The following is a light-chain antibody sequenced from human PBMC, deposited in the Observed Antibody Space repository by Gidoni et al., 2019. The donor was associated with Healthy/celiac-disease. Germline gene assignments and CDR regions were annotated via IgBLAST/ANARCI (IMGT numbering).Light chain of an antibody. V-gene: IGKV4-1*01. CDR3: QQYYSTPFT. J-gene: IGKJ3*01. CDR1: QSVLYRSNNKNY. CDR2: WAS. Sequence: DIVMTKSPDSLAVSLGERATINCKSSQSVLYRSNNKNYLAWYQQKPGQPPKLLIYWASTRESVFPDRFSGSGSGTDFTLTISSLQAEDVAVYYCQQYYSTPFTFGPGTKVYIK.